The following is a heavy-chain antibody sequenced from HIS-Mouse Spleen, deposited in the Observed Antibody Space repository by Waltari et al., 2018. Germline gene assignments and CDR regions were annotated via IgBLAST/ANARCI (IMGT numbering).Heavy chain of an antibody. CDR1: GRSISSSSYY. CDR3: AREIPYSSSWYDWYFDL. D-gene: IGHD6-13*01. Sequence: QLQLQESGPGLVKPSETLSLTCTVSGRSISSSSYYLGRIRQHPGKGLEWIGSIYYSGSTYYNPSLKSRVTISVDTSKNQFSLKLSSVTAADTAVYYCAREIPYSSSWYDWYFDLWGRGTLVTVSS. V-gene: IGHV4-39*07. CDR2: IYYSGST. J-gene: IGHJ2*01.